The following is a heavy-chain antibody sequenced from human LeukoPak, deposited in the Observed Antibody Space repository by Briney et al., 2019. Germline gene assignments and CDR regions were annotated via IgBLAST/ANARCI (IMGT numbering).Heavy chain of an antibody. CDR3: ATRGPVVVAATFDY. CDR1: GGSISSSSYY. D-gene: IGHD2-15*01. V-gene: IGHV4-39*07. J-gene: IGHJ4*02. Sequence: SETLSLTCTVSGGSISSSSYYWGWIRQPPGKGLEWIGSIYYSGSTNYNPSLKSRVTISVDTSKNQFSLKLSSVTAADTAVYYCATRGPVVVAATFDYWGQGTLVTVSS. CDR2: IYYSGST.